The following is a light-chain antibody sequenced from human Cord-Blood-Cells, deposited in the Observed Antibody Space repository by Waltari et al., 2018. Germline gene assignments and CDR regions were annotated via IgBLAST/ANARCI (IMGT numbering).Light chain of an antibody. CDR1: QGISNY. CDR2: AAS. V-gene: IGKV1-27*01. J-gene: IGKJ1*01. Sequence: DIQMTQSPSSLSASVGDRDTITCRASQGISNYLAWYQQKPGKVPKLLIYAASTLQSGVPSPFSGSRSGTDFTLTISSLQPEDVATYYCQKYNSAPWTFGQGPKVEIK. CDR3: QKYNSAPWT.